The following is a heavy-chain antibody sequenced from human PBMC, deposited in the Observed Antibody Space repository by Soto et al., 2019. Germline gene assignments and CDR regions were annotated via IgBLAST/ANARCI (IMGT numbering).Heavy chain of an antibody. D-gene: IGHD3-10*01. V-gene: IGHV3-33*01. J-gene: IGHJ4*02. CDR2: IWYDGSNK. Sequence: QVQLVESGGGVVQPGRSLRLSCGASGFTFSSYGMHWVRQAPGKGLEWVAVIWYDGSNKYYADSVKGRFTISRDNSKNTLYLQMNSLRAEATAVYYCARDQALLWFGELLFWGQGTLVTVSS. CDR3: ARDQALLWFGELLF. CDR1: GFTFSSYG.